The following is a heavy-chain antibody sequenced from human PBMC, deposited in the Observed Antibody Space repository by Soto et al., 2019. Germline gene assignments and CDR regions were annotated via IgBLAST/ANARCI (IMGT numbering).Heavy chain of an antibody. CDR3: AKDRHDWNYPYFFDH. Sequence: GGSLRLSCAASGFTFTSYAMSWVRQAPGKGLEGVSSITGSGGSTFYADSVKGRFTISRDISKNTLYLQMNSLRAEDTAVYYCAKDRHDWNYPYFFDHWGQGTLVTVSS. D-gene: IGHD1-7*01. CDR2: ITGSGGST. CDR1: GFTFTSYA. J-gene: IGHJ4*02. V-gene: IGHV3-23*01.